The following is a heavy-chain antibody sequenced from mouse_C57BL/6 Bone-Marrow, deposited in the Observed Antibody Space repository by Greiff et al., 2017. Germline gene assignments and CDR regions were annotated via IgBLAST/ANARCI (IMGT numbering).Heavy chain of an antibody. D-gene: IGHD3-2*02. CDR1: GYAFSSSW. V-gene: IGHV1-82*01. CDR3: ARSWSSGYGKLAMDY. Sequence: QVQLQQSGPELVKPGASVKISCKASGYAFSSSWMNWVKQRPGKGLEWIGRIYPGDGDTNYNGKFKGKATLTADKSSSTAYMQLSSLTSEDSAVYFCARSWSSGYGKLAMDYWGQGTSVTVSS. CDR2: IYPGDGDT. J-gene: IGHJ4*01.